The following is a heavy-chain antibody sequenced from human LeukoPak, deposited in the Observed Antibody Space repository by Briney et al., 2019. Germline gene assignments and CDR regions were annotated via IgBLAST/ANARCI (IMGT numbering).Heavy chain of an antibody. D-gene: IGHD3-3*01. V-gene: IGHV3-7*01. CDR3: ARKNYDFLSGGPKHFDY. Sequence: GGSMRLSCAASGFSFRNYWMSWVRQAPGKGLEWVADIKQDGSEKNYVDSVKGRFTISRDNAKNSLSLQMNSLRAEDTAVYYCARKNYDFLSGGPKHFDYWGQGTLVTVSS. CDR1: GFSFRNYW. J-gene: IGHJ4*02. CDR2: IKQDGSEK.